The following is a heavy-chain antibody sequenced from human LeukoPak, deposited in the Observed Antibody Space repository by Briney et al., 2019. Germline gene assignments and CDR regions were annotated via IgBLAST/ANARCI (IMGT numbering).Heavy chain of an antibody. CDR2: MNPNSGNT. CDR1: GYTFTSYD. J-gene: IGHJ4*02. Sequence: EASVKVSCKASGYTFTSYDIKWVRQATGQGLEWMGWMNPNSGNTGYAQKFHGRITMTRNTSINTAYMELSSLRSEDTAVYYCARVGHYYDSSGHYSADYWGQGTLVTVSS. V-gene: IGHV1-8*01. D-gene: IGHD3-22*01. CDR3: ARVGHYYDSSGHYSADY.